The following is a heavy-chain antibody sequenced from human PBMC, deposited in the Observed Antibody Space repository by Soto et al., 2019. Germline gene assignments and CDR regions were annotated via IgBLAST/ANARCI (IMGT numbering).Heavy chain of an antibody. D-gene: IGHD3-3*01. CDR2: IKSKTDGGTT. V-gene: IGHV3-15*01. J-gene: IGHJ6*02. Sequence: GGSLRLSCAASGFTFSNAWMSWVRQAPGKGLEWVGRIKSKTDGGTTDYAAPVKGRFTISRDDSKNTLYLQMNSLKTEDTAVYYCTTSVALRFLEWLPYYYYGMDVWGQGTTVTVSS. CDR1: GFTFSNAW. CDR3: TTSVALRFLEWLPYYYYGMDV.